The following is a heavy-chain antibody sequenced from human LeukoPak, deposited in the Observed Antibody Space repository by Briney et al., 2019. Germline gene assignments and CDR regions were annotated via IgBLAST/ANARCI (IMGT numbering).Heavy chain of an antibody. J-gene: IGHJ6*02. CDR3: VKAGVVVVPAAMVFGYGLDV. CDR1: GFTFSGYA. V-gene: IGHV3-30*18. D-gene: IGHD2-2*01. Sequence: PGGSLRLSCAASGFTFSGYAMHWVRQAPGKGLEWVAVISYDGSNEYSADSVKGRFTISRDNSKNTPYLQMNSLRAEDTALYYCVKAGVVVVPAAMVFGYGLDVWGQGTTVTVSS. CDR2: ISYDGSNE.